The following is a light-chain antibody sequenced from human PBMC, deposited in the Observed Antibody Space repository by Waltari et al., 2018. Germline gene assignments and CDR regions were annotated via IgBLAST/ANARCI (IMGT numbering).Light chain of an antibody. CDR1: QSVSITY. CDR3: LCYGSSPLYI. J-gene: IGKJ2*01. V-gene: IGKV3-20*01. Sequence: EFVLTQSPGTLSLSPGERATLSCRASQSVSITYLAWYQQTPGQAPRLLFYGASNRATGIPDRVTGRGSGTDFTLNISRLEPEDFAVYYCLCYGSSPLYIFGQGTKVEI. CDR2: GAS.